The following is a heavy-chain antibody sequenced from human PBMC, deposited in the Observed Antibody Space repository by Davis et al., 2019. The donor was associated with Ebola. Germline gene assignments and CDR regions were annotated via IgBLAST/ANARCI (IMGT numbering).Heavy chain of an antibody. CDR2: IYGGGST. V-gene: IGHV3-53*01. CDR3: VKGGWQQYFDY. CDR1: GLTVSSNY. D-gene: IGHD6-13*01. J-gene: IGHJ4*02. Sequence: PGGSLRLSFPLSGLTVSSNYMSWVRQAPGKGLDWVSVIYGGGSTYYADSVKGRFTISRDNSKNTLYLQMNSLRAEDTAVYYCVKGGWQQYFDYWGQGTLVTVSS.